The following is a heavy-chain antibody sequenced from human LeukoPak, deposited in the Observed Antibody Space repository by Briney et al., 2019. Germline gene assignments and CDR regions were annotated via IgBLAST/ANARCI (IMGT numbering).Heavy chain of an antibody. CDR2: ISGNGGST. D-gene: IGHD6-6*01. CDR3: AKLVTGRPSGYMDV. J-gene: IGHJ6*03. V-gene: IGHV3-23*01. Sequence: GGSLRLSCAASGFIFSNYAMSWVRQAPGKGLEWVSGISGNGGSTSYADSVKGRFTISRDNSKNTLYVQMNSLRAGDTAVYYCAKLVTGRPSGYMDVWGKGTTVTVSS. CDR1: GFIFSNYA.